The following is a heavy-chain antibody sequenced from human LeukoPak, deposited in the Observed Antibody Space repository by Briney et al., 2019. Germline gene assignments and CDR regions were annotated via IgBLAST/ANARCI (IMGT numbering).Heavy chain of an antibody. CDR1: GYTFTGYY. J-gene: IGHJ6*02. V-gene: IGHV1-2*04. D-gene: IGHD3-10*01. Sequence: ASVKVSCKASGYTFTGYYMHWVRQAPGQGLEWMGWINPNSGGTNYAQKFQGWVTMTRDTSISTAYMELSRLRSDDTAVYYCARYGSGSRLYGMDVWGQGTTVTVSS. CDR3: ARYGSGSRLYGMDV. CDR2: INPNSGGT.